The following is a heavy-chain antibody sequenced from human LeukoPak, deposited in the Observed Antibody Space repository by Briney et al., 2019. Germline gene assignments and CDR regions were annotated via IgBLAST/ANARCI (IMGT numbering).Heavy chain of an antibody. Sequence: PAETLSLTCTVSGGSISSYYWRWIRQPAGKGLEWIGRIYTSGSTNYNPSLKSRVTMSVDTSKNQFSLKLSSVTAADTAVYYCARGLLPRRGYCYGMDVWGQGTTVTVSS. CDR2: IYTSGST. CDR1: GGSISSYY. J-gene: IGHJ6*02. V-gene: IGHV4-4*07. CDR3: ARGLLPRRGYCYGMDV. D-gene: IGHD3-10*01.